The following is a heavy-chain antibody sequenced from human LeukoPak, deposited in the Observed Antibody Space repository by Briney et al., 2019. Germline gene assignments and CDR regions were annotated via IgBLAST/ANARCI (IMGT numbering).Heavy chain of an antibody. CDR2: INPDGSST. Sequence: GGSLRLSCAASGFTFSYYWMHWVRQAPGKGLVWVSRINPDGSSTIYADSVKGRFTISRDSSKNTLYLQMNSLRAEDTAVYYCAKTGNPATGDYWGQGTLVTVSS. CDR3: AKTGNPATGDY. D-gene: IGHD1-1*01. V-gene: IGHV3-74*01. J-gene: IGHJ4*02. CDR1: GFTFSYYW.